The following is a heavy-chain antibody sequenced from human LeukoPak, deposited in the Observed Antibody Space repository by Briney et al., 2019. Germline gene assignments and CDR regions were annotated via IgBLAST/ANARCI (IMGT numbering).Heavy chain of an antibody. CDR2: ISYDGSNK. Sequence: PGRSLRLSCAASGFTFSSYVIHWVREAPGKGLEWGAVISYDGSNKYYADSVKGRFTISRDNSKNTLYLQMNSLRAEDTAVYYCAKDNVIVGGYYFDYWGQGTLVTVSS. CDR3: AKDNVIVGGYYFDY. D-gene: IGHD1-26*01. CDR1: GFTFSSYV. J-gene: IGHJ4*02. V-gene: IGHV3-30*18.